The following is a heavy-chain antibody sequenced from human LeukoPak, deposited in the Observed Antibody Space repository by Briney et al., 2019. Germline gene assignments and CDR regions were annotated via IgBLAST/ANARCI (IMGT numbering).Heavy chain of an antibody. J-gene: IGHJ4*02. CDR1: GFTFSGYD. V-gene: IGHV3-30*02. CDR2: IRYDGSNK. CDR3: ASASAIDY. Sequence: GGSLRLSCAASGFTFSGYDMHWVRQAPGKGLEWVAFIRYDGSNKYYTDSVKGRFTISRDNPKNTLYLQMNSLRPEDTAVYYCASASAIDYWGLGTLVTVSS.